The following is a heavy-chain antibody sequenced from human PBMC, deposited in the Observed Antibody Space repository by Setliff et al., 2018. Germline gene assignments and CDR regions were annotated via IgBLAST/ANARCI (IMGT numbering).Heavy chain of an antibody. D-gene: IGHD3-9*01. J-gene: IGHJ4*02. CDR1: GGSLSDYY. Sequence: PSETLSLTCAVYGGSLSDYYWSWIRQPPGKGLEWIGEIHHSGSTNYNPSLKSRATISRDTSSNQFSLKLFSVTAADTAVYYCAHSTTFDLHHDYWGQGALVTVSS. V-gene: IGHV4-34*01. CDR2: IHHSGST. CDR3: AHSTTFDLHHDY.